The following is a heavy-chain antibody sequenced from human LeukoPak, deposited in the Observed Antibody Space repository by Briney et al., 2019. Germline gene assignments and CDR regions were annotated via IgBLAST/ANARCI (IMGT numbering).Heavy chain of an antibody. CDR2: INSDGSSI. Sequence: GGSLRLSCAASGFTFSSHWMHWVRQAPGKGLVWVSRINSDGSSISYADSVKGRFTISRDNAKNTLYLQMNSLRAEDTGVYYCAKDHYWSIDYWGRGTLVTVSS. CDR3: AKDHYWSIDY. V-gene: IGHV3-74*01. J-gene: IGHJ4*02. D-gene: IGHD3-3*01. CDR1: GFTFSSHW.